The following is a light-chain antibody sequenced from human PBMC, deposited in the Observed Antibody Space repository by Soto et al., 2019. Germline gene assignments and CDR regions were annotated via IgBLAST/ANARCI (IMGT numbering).Light chain of an antibody. Sequence: DIQMTQSPASLSASVGDRVTITCQASQEISNYVNWYQQKPGKAPTLLIYDAFNLQKGVTARFSGSGSGTDFTFTISSLQPEDIATYYCQRYAHLPVTFGQGTRLEIK. J-gene: IGKJ5*01. V-gene: IGKV1-33*01. CDR1: QEISNY. CDR3: QRYAHLPVT. CDR2: DAF.